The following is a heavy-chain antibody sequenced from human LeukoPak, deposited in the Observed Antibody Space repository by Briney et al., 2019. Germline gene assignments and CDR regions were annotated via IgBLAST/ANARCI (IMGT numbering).Heavy chain of an antibody. Sequence: ASVKVSCKASGYTFTSYYMHLVRQAPGQGLEWMGIINPSGGSTSYAQKFQGRVTMTRDTSTSTVYMELSSLRSEDTAVYYCARVAGKIVPGIAVAGSSRYFDYWGQGTLVTVSS. CDR1: GYTFTSYY. CDR3: ARVAGKIVPGIAVAGSSRYFDY. D-gene: IGHD6-19*01. V-gene: IGHV1-46*01. J-gene: IGHJ4*02. CDR2: INPSGGST.